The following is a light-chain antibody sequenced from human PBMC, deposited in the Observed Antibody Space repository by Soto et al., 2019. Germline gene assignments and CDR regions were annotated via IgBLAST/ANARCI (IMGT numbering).Light chain of an antibody. CDR3: QQYGSSSWT. Sequence: EIVLTQSPGTLSLSPGERATLSCRASQSVSSSYLAWYQQKPGQAPRLLIYGASSRATGIPDRFSGSGSETEFNLTISRLEHQDFAVYYCQQYGSSSWTFGQGTKVEIK. J-gene: IGKJ1*01. V-gene: IGKV3-20*01. CDR1: QSVSSSY. CDR2: GAS.